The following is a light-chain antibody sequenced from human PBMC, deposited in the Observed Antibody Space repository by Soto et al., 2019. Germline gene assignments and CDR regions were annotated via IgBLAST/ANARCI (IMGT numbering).Light chain of an antibody. CDR1: QSVSSSY. CDR2: GVS. CDR3: QHYGSPSGT. Sequence: EIVLTQSPGTLSLSPGERATLSCRASQSVSSSYLAWYQQKPGQAPRLLIYGVSSRATGIPDRFSGSGSGTDFTLTISRLEPEDFAVYYCQHYGSPSGTFGQGTKVEIK. J-gene: IGKJ1*01. V-gene: IGKV3-20*01.